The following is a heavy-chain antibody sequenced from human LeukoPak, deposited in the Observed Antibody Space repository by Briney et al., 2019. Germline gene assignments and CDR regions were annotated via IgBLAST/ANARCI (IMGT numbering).Heavy chain of an antibody. CDR1: GDSISTRY. CDR2: IIYSGTT. Sequence: SETLSLTCTVSGDSISTRYWTWIRQPPGKGLEWIGYIIYSGTTNFNPSLKSRVTMSVDTSKNQFSLKLNSVTAADTAVYYCARDLSGFYGFDYWGQGTLVTVSS. CDR3: ARDLSGFYGFDY. V-gene: IGHV4-59*11. J-gene: IGHJ4*02. D-gene: IGHD3-22*01.